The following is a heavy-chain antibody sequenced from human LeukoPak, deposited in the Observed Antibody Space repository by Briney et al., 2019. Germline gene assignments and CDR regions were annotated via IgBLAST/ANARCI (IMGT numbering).Heavy chain of an antibody. Sequence: SETLSLTCAVYGGSFSGYYWSWIRQPPGKGLEWIGEINHSGSTNYNPSLKSRVTISVHTSKNQFSLKLSSVTAADTAVYYCARSHLKYYYDSSGYSTPFSYWGQGTLVTVSS. CDR2: INHSGST. D-gene: IGHD3-22*01. V-gene: IGHV4-34*01. CDR3: ARSHLKYYYDSSGYSTPFSY. CDR1: GGSFSGYY. J-gene: IGHJ4*02.